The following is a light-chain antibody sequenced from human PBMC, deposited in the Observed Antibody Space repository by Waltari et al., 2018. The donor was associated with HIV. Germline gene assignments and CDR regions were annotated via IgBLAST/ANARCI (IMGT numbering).Light chain of an antibody. J-gene: IGLJ2*01. CDR1: SSGVGTYHL. V-gene: IGLV2-23*02. CDR2: DVN. CDR3: CSYAGDYVV. Sequence: QSALTQPASVSGSPGQSITVSCAGTSSGVGTYHLVSWYQHHPGKAPKLMIYDVNHRPSGIPDRFSGFKSGNTASLTISGLQAEDEADYYCCSYAGDYVVFGGGTKLTVL.